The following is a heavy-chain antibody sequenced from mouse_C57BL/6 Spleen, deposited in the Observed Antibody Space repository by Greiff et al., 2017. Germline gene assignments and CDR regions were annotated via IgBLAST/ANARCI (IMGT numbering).Heavy chain of an antibody. CDR1: GYTFTGYW. J-gene: IGHJ1*03. Sequence: VQLQQSGAELMKPGASVKLSCKATGYTFTGYWIEWVKQRPGHGLEWIGAILPGSGSTNYNEKFKGKATFTADTSSNTAYMQLSSLTTEDSAIYYCARTLRGDYGSSYWYFDVWGTGTTVTVSS. CDR2: ILPGSGST. V-gene: IGHV1-9*01. D-gene: IGHD1-1*01. CDR3: ARTLRGDYGSSYWYFDV.